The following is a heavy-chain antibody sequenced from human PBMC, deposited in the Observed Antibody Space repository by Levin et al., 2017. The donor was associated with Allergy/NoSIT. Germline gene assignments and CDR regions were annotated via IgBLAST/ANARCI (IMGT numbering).Heavy chain of an antibody. V-gene: IGHV4-59*12. J-gene: IGHJ3*01. D-gene: IGHD3-10*02. Sequence: KPSETLSLTCTVSGGSITSYYWTWIRQPPGKGLEWIGYSYYSGSTHNNPSLKNRVTISVDAPKSQFSLKLISVTAADTAVYYCARLYYYVPGGNTLRAFDVWGQGTMVTVSS. CDR3: ARLYYYVPGGNTLRAFDV. CDR2: SYYSGST. CDR1: GGSITSYY.